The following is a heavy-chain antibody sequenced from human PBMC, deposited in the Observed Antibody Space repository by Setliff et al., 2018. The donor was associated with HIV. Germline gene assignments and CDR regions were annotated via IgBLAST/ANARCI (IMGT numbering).Heavy chain of an antibody. CDR1: GGSISTSNW. J-gene: IGHJ4*02. D-gene: IGHD3-9*01. CDR2: IYYSGTT. CDR3: ARSYFDMMTGYYAFDY. Sequence: SETLSLTCTVSGGSISTSNWWGWIRQTPGKGLEWIGYIYYSGTTNYNPSLKSRVTISLDTSRNQFSLKLGSVTAADPATYYCARSYFDMMTGYYAFDYWGQGTPVTVSS. V-gene: IGHV4-28*01.